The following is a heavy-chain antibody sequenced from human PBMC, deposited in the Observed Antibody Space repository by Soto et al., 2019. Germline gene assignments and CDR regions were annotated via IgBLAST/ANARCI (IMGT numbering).Heavy chain of an antibody. Sequence: EVQLVQSGGGLVQPGGSLKLSCAASGFTFSSSTVHWVRQASGEGLQWVGRIRSKANDYATTYIASVKGRFTISRDDSMNTAYLQMSDLKTEDTAVYYCTGGYCTGGTCYSGYFQHWGQGALVTVFS. V-gene: IGHV3-73*02. D-gene: IGHD2-15*01. CDR2: IRSKANDYAT. CDR1: GFTFSSST. CDR3: TGGYCTGGTCYSGYFQH. J-gene: IGHJ1*01.